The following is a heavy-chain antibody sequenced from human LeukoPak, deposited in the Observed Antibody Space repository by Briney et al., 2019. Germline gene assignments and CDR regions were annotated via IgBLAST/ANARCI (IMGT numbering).Heavy chain of an antibody. J-gene: IGHJ5*02. CDR2: ISSSSSYI. CDR3: ARGTIAARNNWFDP. D-gene: IGHD6-6*01. V-gene: IGHV3-21*01. Sequence: NPGGSLRLSCAASGFTFSSYSMNWVRQAPGKGLEWVSSISSSSSYIYYADSVKGRFTISRDNAKNSLYLQMNSLRAEDTAVYYCARGTIAARNNWFDPWGQGTLVTVSS. CDR1: GFTFSSYS.